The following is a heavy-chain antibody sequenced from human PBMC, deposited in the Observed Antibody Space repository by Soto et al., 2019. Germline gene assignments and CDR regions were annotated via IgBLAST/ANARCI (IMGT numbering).Heavy chain of an antibody. Sequence: QLQLQESGPGLVKPSENLSLTCTVSGGSISSSSYYWDWIRQPPGKGLEWIGSIYYSGSTYYNPSLKSRVTISVDTSKNQFSLKLSSVTAADTAVYYCARRGGATIMDYWGQGTLVTVSS. V-gene: IGHV4-39*01. CDR1: GGSISSSSYY. CDR2: IYYSGST. J-gene: IGHJ4*02. CDR3: ARRGGATIMDY. D-gene: IGHD5-12*01.